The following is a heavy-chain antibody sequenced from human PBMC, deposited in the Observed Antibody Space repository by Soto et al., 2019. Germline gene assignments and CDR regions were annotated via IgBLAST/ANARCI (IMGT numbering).Heavy chain of an antibody. CDR1: GGSISSYY. CDR3: TGGVTGTDYYYYGMGV. CDR2: IYYSGST. V-gene: IGHV4-59*01. D-gene: IGHD6-19*01. J-gene: IGHJ6*02. Sequence: SETLSLTCTVSGGSISSYYWSWIRQPPGKGLEWIGYIYYSGSTNYNPSLKSRVTISVDTSKNQFSLKLRSVTAADTAVYYCTGGVTGTDYYYYGMGVWGQGTTVTVS.